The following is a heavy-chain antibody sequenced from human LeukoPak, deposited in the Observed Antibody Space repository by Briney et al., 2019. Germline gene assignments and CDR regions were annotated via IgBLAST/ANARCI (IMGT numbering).Heavy chain of an antibody. V-gene: IGHV3-74*01. Sequence: GGSLRLSCAGSEFSFSSYWMHWVRQPPEKGLEWVFSIKSDGSATAYADSVKGRFSMSTDSAKYTASLHMNSLRVEDTAMHYCAMDINGDLFHVWGQGTPVTVSS. CDR1: EFSFSSYW. CDR3: AMDINGDLFHV. CDR2: IKSDGSAT. J-gene: IGHJ4*02. D-gene: IGHD2-2*03.